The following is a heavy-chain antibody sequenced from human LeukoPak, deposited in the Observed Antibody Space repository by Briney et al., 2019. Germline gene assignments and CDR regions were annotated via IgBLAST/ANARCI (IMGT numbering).Heavy chain of an antibody. J-gene: IGHJ4*02. CDR2: ISGSGGST. V-gene: IGHV3-23*01. Sequence: GGSLRLSCAASGFTFSSYAMSWVRQAPGKGLEWVSAISGSGGSTYYADSVKGRFTISRDNSKNTLYLQMNSLRAEDTAVYYCAKDAMITFGGVIVPYDYWGQGTLVTVSS. D-gene: IGHD3-16*02. CDR1: GFTFSSYA. CDR3: AKDAMITFGGVIVPYDY.